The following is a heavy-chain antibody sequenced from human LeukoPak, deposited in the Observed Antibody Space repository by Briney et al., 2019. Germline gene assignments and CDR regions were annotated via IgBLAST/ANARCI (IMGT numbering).Heavy chain of an antibody. J-gene: IGHJ4*02. D-gene: IGHD6-13*01. CDR1: GGSFSGYY. V-gene: IGHV4-34*01. CDR2: INHSGST. Sequence: KPSETLSLTCAVYGGSFSGYYWSWIRQPPGKGLEWIGEINHSGSTNYNPSLKSRVTVSVDTSKNQFSLKLSSVTAADTAVYYCARLKPGYSSSWTPALDYWGQGTLVTVSS. CDR3: ARLKPGYSSSWTPALDY.